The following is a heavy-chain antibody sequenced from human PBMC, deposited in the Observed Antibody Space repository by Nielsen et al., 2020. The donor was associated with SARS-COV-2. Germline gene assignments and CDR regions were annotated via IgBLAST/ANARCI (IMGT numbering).Heavy chain of an antibody. CDR1: GFTLSTYA. CDR3: ARVMQGNFDY. J-gene: IGHJ4*02. Sequence: GESLKISCAASGFTLSTYAMSWVRQAPGTGLEWVSTLSGDGVGTYYADSVKGRFTISRDNSKNTLYLQMNSLRPEDTAVYSCARVMQGNFDYWGQGTLVAVSS. V-gene: IGHV3-23*01. CDR2: LSGDGVGT.